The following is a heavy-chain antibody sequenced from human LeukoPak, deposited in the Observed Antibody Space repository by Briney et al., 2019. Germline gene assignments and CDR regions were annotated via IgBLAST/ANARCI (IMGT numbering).Heavy chain of an antibody. V-gene: IGHV3-48*03. CDR3: VRDQGTWEYNH. Sequence: GGSMRLSCAASGFIFSNYEMNWVRQAPGKGLEWVSYINAGGSSTYYAVSVKGRFTISRDNAKNSLYLRMNTLRADDTAVYYCVRDQGTWEYNHWGQGTLVTVSS. CDR2: INAGGSST. D-gene: IGHD1-1*01. CDR1: GFIFSNYE. J-gene: IGHJ5*02.